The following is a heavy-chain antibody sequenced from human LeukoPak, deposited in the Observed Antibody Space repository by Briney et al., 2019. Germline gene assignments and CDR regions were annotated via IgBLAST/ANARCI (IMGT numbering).Heavy chain of an antibody. J-gene: IGHJ4*02. V-gene: IGHV4-39*01. CDR3: AKGVYYDSSGYWGH. CDR2: IYYSGST. Sequence: SETLSLTCTVSGGSISSSSYYWGWIRQPPGKGLEWIVSIYYSGSTYYNPSLKRRVTISVDTSKNQFSLKLSSVTAADTAVYYCAKGVYYDSSGYWGHWGQGTLVTVSS. D-gene: IGHD3-22*01. CDR1: GGSISSSSYY.